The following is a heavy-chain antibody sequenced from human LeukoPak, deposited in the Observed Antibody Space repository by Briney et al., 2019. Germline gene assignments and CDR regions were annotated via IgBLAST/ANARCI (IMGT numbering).Heavy chain of an antibody. CDR2: ISGSGGST. D-gene: IGHD1-26*01. J-gene: IGHJ4*02. CDR3: AKHPSRYVDADSGLFIPKCDPRDY. Sequence: PGGSLRLSCAASGLTFSSYAMSWVRQAPGKGLEWVSGISGSGGSTYYADSVKGRFTISRDNSKNTLYLQMNSLRDEDTAVYYCAKHPSRYVDADSGLFIPKCDPRDYWGQGPLVTVSS. CDR1: GLTFSSYA. V-gene: IGHV3-23*01.